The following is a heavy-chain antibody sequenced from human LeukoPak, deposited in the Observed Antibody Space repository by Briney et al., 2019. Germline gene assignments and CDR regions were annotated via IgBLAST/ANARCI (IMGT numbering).Heavy chain of an antibody. CDR2: IFPSGGEI. V-gene: IGHV3-23*01. J-gene: IGHJ4*02. D-gene: IGHD2-8*02. Sequence: GGSLRLSCAAFGFTFSTFAMIWVRQPPGKGLEWVSSIFPSGGEIHYADSVRGRFTISRDDSKSTLSLQMNSLRAEDTAIYYCATYRQVLLPFESWGQGTLVTVSS. CDR1: GFTFSTFA. CDR3: ATYRQVLLPFES.